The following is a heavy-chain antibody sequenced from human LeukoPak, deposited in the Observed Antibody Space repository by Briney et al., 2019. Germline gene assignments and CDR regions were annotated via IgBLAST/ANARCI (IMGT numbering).Heavy chain of an antibody. D-gene: IGHD6-13*01. CDR3: ARSRAAGTPFDY. V-gene: IGHV3-11*06. CDR1: GFTFSDYY. J-gene: IGHJ4*02. CDR2: ISSSSSYT. Sequence: GGSLGLSCAASGFTFSDYYMSWIRQAPGKGLGWVSYISSSSSYTNYADSAKGRFTISRDNAKNSLYLQMNSLRAEDTAVYYCARSRAAGTPFDYWGQGTLVTVSS.